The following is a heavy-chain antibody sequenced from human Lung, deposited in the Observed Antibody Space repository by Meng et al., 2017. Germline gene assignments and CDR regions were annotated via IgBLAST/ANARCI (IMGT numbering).Heavy chain of an antibody. Sequence: QVQLKLSGPGRGNPTGPLSLTVACSGCSISSDNWWSWFRHPAGEGLEGSVENYHSGSTNYNPALKIRITISVDKPKNQFSLTLSSVTAADTAVYYCTKNDFYCLGYWGQGTLVTVSS. V-gene: IGHV4-4*02. CDR1: GCSISSDNW. J-gene: IGHJ4*02. CDR3: TKNDFYCLGY. D-gene: IGHD2-21*01. CDR2: NYHSGST.